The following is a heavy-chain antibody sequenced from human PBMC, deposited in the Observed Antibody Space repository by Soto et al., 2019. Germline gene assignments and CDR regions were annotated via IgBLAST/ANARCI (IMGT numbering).Heavy chain of an antibody. Sequence: SETLSLTCTVSGGSISSYYWSWIRQPPGKGLEWIGYIYYSGSTNYNPSLKSRVTISVDTSKNQFSLKLSSVTAADTAVYYCARFRITMVRGVENWFDPWGQGTLVTVSS. J-gene: IGHJ5*02. D-gene: IGHD3-10*01. CDR2: IYYSGST. CDR1: GGSISSYY. CDR3: ARFRITMVRGVENWFDP. V-gene: IGHV4-59*08.